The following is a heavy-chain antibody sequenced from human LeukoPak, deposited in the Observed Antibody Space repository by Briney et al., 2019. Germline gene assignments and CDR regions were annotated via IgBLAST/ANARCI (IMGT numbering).Heavy chain of an antibody. Sequence: GGSLRLSCAASGFTFSSYGMHWVRQAPGKGLEWVAVISYDGSNKYYADSVKGRFTISRDNSKNTLYLQMNSLRAEDTAVYYCAKDLEIPGIAAAGGLDYWGQGTLVTVSS. CDR2: ISYDGSNK. J-gene: IGHJ4*02. V-gene: IGHV3-30*18. D-gene: IGHD6-13*01. CDR1: GFTFSSYG. CDR3: AKDLEIPGIAAAGGLDY.